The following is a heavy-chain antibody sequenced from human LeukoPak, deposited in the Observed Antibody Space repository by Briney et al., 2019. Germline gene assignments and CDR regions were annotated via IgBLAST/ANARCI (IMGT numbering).Heavy chain of an antibody. V-gene: IGHV3-21*01. CDR3: ARGSGYYYDKVDY. CDR1: GFTFSSYW. Sequence: GGSLRLSCKASGFTFSSYWMNWVRQAPGKGLEWVSSISSSSSYIYYADSVRGRFTISRDNAKNSLYLQMNSLRAEDTAVYYCARGSGYYYDKVDYWGQGTLVTVSS. J-gene: IGHJ4*02. D-gene: IGHD3-22*01. CDR2: ISSSSSYI.